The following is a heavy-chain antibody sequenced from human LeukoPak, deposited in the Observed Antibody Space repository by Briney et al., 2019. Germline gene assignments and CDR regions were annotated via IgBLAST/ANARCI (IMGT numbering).Heavy chain of an antibody. CDR3: TRDHCRGDNCPSFDY. CDR2: IGAYNGDT. CDR1: GYTFTSFG. Sequence: GASVKVSCKPSGYTFTSFGISWVRQAPGQGLDWMGWIGAYNGDTNYAQKFQGRVTMTTDTSTSTAYMDLRSLRSDDTAVYYCTRDHCRGDNCPSFDYWGQGTLVTVSS. V-gene: IGHV1-18*04. J-gene: IGHJ4*02. D-gene: IGHD2-15*01.